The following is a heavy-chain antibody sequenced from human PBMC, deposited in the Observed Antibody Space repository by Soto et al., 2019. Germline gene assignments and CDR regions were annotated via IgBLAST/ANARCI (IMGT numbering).Heavy chain of an antibody. Sequence: PGEPLKIPYKGSGCSFATYWIGWVRQMPGKGLEWMGIIYPGDSDTRYSPSFQGQVTISADKSISTAYLQWSSLKASDTAMYYCARPTRYSSGWYGNYWGQGTLVTVSS. V-gene: IGHV5-51*01. CDR3: ARPTRYSSGWYGNY. J-gene: IGHJ4*02. CDR2: IYPGDSDT. D-gene: IGHD6-19*01. CDR1: GCSFATYW.